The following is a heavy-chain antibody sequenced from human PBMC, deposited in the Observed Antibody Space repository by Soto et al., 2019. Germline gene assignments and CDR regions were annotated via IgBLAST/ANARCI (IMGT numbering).Heavy chain of an antibody. D-gene: IGHD1-7*01. CDR2: ISHTGLT. CDR3: ARAEGITGSTGFDP. V-gene: IGHV4-30-4*01. J-gene: IGHJ5*02. Sequence: SLTCTVSGGSINSGDYYWSWIRQSPGKGLEWIAYISHTGLTDFNPSLKSRLSISEDTSKNQIYLKLNSVTAADTAVYYCARAEGITGSTGFDPR. CDR1: GGSINSGDYY.